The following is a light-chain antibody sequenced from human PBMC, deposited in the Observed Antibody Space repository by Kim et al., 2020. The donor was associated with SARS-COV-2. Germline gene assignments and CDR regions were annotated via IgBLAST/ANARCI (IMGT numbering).Light chain of an antibody. Sequence: QRVTISCSGSPSNIGGNSVHWYQQLSGAAPKHLIYDNNRRPSGVHDRFSGYKSGSSASLAISGVQSDDEADYHCAAWDDSLNGVVFGGGTQLTVL. CDR2: DNN. CDR3: AAWDDSLNGVV. CDR1: PSNIGGNS. J-gene: IGLJ2*01. V-gene: IGLV1-44*01.